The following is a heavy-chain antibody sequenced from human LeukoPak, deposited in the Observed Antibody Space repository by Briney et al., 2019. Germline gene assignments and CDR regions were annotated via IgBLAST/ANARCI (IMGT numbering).Heavy chain of an antibody. J-gene: IGHJ6*04. Sequence: ASVKVSCKASGYTFTSYYMHWVRQAPGQGLEWMGIINPSGGSTSYAQKFQGRVTMTRDMSTSTVYMELSSLRSEDTAVYYCARDNTMVRGVDVWGKGTTVTVSS. CDR3: ARDNTMVRGVDV. D-gene: IGHD3-10*01. V-gene: IGHV1-46*01. CDR1: GYTFTSYY. CDR2: INPSGGST.